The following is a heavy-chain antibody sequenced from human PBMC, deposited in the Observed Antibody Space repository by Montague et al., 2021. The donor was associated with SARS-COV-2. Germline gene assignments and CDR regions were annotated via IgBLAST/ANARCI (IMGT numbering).Heavy chain of an antibody. Sequence: SETLSLTCAVSGGSISSSNWWSWVRQPPGKGPEWIGEIYHSGSTNYNPSLKSRATISVDKSKNQFSLKLSSVTAADTAVYYCARRYCSSTSCPNWFDPWGQGTLVTVSS. D-gene: IGHD2-2*01. CDR1: GGSISSSNW. CDR2: IYHSGST. J-gene: IGHJ5*02. V-gene: IGHV4-4*02. CDR3: ARRYCSSTSCPNWFDP.